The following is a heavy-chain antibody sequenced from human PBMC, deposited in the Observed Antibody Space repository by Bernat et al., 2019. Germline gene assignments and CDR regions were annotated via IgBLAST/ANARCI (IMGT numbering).Heavy chain of an antibody. Sequence: VQLQQWGAVLLKPSETLSLTCAVYGGSFSGYYWRWIRQPPGKGLEWIGEIHHSGSTNYNPSLKSRVTISVDTSKNQFSLKLSSVTAADTAVYYCARGEHDYGDYVGVDYWGQGTLVTVSS. CDR1: GGSFSGYY. D-gene: IGHD4-17*01. J-gene: IGHJ4*02. CDR2: IHHSGST. CDR3: ARGEHDYGDYVGVDY. V-gene: IGHV4-34*01.